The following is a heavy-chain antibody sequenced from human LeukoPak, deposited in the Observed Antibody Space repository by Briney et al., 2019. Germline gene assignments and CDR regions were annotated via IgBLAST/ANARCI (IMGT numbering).Heavy chain of an antibody. CDR1: GGSTCSHY. CDR3: ARDFYASGFYFWFDP. CDR2: ISPSGTT. V-gene: IGHV4-4*07. D-gene: IGHD2/OR15-2a*01. J-gene: IGHJ5*02. Sequence: SETLSLTCTLSGGSTCSHYWSWIRQPAGEGVEWIGRISPSGTTHYNHSLGSRVTMSVDTSKNYFSLRLSSVTAADTAVYYCARDFYASGFYFWFDPWGQGRLVTVSS.